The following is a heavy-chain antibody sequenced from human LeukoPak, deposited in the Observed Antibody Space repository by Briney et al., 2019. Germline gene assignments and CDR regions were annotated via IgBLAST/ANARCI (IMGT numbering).Heavy chain of an antibody. D-gene: IGHD3-3*01. CDR3: ARATIFGNCFDS. Sequence: GGSVRLSCPASGFTFISYNMNWVRQAPGKGLEWVSYIRSSSSTIYSADHVKGRFTISRDNAKNSLYLKMNSLRAEDTAVYYCARATIFGNCFDSWGKGTLVTVSS. CDR2: IRSSSSTI. CDR1: GFTFISYN. J-gene: IGHJ4*02. V-gene: IGHV3-48*01.